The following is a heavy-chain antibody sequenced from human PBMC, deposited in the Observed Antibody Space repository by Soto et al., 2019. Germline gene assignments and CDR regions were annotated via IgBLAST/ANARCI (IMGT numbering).Heavy chain of an antibody. CDR3: AGNYYVSGKSLDY. CDR1: GGTFSSYT. Sequence: QVQLVQSGAEVKKPGSSVKVSCKASGGTFSSYTISGVRQAPGQGLEWMGGIIPILGIANYAQKLQGRVTITEDKSTSTAYMELSSLRCEDTAVYYCAGNYYVSGKSLDYWGQGTLVTVSS. CDR2: IIPILGIA. J-gene: IGHJ4*02. D-gene: IGHD3-10*01. V-gene: IGHV1-69*02.